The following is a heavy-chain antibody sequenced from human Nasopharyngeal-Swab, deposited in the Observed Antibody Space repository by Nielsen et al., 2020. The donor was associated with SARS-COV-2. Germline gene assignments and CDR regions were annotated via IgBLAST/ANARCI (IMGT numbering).Heavy chain of an antibody. J-gene: IGHJ6*02. CDR2: ISSSGSTR. CDR3: ASARPTLDV. Sequence: GESLKISCAASGFTFTNYAMSWVRQAPGKGLEWVSYISSSGSTRYYADSVKGRFTISRDNAKNSLYLQMNSLRAEDTAVYYCASARPTLDVWGQGTTVTVSS. V-gene: IGHV3-48*03. CDR1: GFTFTNYA.